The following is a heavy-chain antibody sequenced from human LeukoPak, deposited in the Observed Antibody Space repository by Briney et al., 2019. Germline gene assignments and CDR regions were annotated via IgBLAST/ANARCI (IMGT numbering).Heavy chain of an antibody. V-gene: IGHV4-59*12. Sequence: SETLSLTCTVSGCSISSYYWSWIRQPPGKGLEWIGYIYYSGSTNYNPSLKSRVTISVDTSKNQFSLRLSSVTAADTAVYYCARVYCSGGSCYDSRGWFDPWGQGTLVTVSS. CDR1: GCSISSYY. CDR3: ARVYCSGGSCYDSRGWFDP. CDR2: IYYSGST. J-gene: IGHJ5*02. D-gene: IGHD2-15*01.